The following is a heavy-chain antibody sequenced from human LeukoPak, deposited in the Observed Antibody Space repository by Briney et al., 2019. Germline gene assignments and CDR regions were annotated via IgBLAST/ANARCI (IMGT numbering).Heavy chain of an antibody. D-gene: IGHD2-2*01. CDR3: ARCLPAAHNWFDP. Sequence: SQTLSLTCTVSGGSISSGGYYWSWIRQHPGKGLEWIGYIYYNGSTYYNPSLKSRVTISVDTSKNQFSLKLSSVTAADTAVYYCARCLPAAHNWFDPWGQGTLVTVSS. V-gene: IGHV4-31*03. CDR2: IYYNGST. CDR1: GGSISSGGYY. J-gene: IGHJ5*02.